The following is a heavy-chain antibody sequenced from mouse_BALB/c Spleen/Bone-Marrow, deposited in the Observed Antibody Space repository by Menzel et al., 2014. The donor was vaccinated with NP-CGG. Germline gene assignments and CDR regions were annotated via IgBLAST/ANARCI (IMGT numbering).Heavy chain of an antibody. CDR1: GFTFSSYA. CDR3: ARDHYGNYTMDY. V-gene: IGHV5-9-4*01. D-gene: IGHD1-2*01. J-gene: IGHJ4*01. CDR2: ISSGGSYT. Sequence: EVKVVESGGGLVKPGGSLKLSCAASGFTFSSYAMSWVRQSPEKRLEWVAEISSGGSYTYYPDTVTGRFTIPRDNAKNTLFLEMSSLRSEDTAMYYCARDHYGNYTMDYWGQGTSVTISS.